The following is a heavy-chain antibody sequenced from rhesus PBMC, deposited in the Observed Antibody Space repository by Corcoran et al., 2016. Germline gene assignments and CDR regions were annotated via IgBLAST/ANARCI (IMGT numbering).Heavy chain of an antibody. CDR2: INTDTGNP. CDR3: ARLTTGYFEF. D-gene: IGHD4-17*01. Sequence: QVQLVQSGPEVKQPGASVKVSCKASGYTFTSYGLHWVRKAHGQRLEWTGWINTDTGNPPYAQGFKKRVTFSMDTSISTAYLQITSLKAEDTAVYYCARLTTGYFEFWGQGALVIVSS. J-gene: IGHJ1*01. V-gene: IGHV7-114*01. CDR1: GYTFTSYG.